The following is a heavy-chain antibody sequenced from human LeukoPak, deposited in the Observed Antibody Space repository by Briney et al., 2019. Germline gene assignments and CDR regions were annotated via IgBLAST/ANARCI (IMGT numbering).Heavy chain of an antibody. CDR1: GFTFSDHY. V-gene: IGHV3-72*01. CDR3: AKGYSGYENYYYMDV. CDR2: TRNKANSYTT. J-gene: IGHJ6*03. D-gene: IGHD5-12*01. Sequence: PGGSLRLSCAASGFTFSDHYMDWVRQAPGKGLEWVGRTRNKANSYTTEYAASVKGRFTISRDNAKNSLYLQMNSLRAEDMALYYCAKGYSGYENYYYMDVWGKGTTVTVSS.